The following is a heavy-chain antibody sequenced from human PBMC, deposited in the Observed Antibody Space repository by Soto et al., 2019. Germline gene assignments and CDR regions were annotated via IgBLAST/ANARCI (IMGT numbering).Heavy chain of an antibody. V-gene: IGHV4-39*01. J-gene: IGHJ4*02. CDR1: GGSISSSSYY. CDR2: IYYSGST. CDR3: ARVVNYYTRYFDY. D-gene: IGHD3-10*01. Sequence: SETLSLTCTVSGGSISSSSYYWGWIRQPPGKGLEWIGSIYYSGSTYYNPSLKSRVTISVDTSKNQFSLKLSSVTAADTAVYYCARVVNYYTRYFDYWGQGTLVTVSS.